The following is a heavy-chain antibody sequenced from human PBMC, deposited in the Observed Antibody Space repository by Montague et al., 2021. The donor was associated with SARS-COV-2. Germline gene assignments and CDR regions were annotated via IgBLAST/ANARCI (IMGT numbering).Heavy chain of an antibody. J-gene: IGHJ3*02. Sequence: TLSLTCTVSGGSISSGGYYWSWIRQHPGKGLEWIGYIHSTGRTYYNTSLKSPITISVDTSTNQFSLKLISVTAADTALYYCARVYSSSGGAFDIWGQGTMVTVSS. V-gene: IGHV4-31*01. CDR1: GGSISSGGYY. CDR2: IHSTGRT. D-gene: IGHD6-6*01. CDR3: ARVYSSSGGAFDI.